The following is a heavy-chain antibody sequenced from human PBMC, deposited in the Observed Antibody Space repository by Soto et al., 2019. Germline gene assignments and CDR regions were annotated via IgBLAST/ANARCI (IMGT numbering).Heavy chain of an antibody. D-gene: IGHD2-2*01. CDR1: GGSFTDYY. CDR3: ARGRQRPSAAYKGHGYYGMDV. Sequence: SETLSLTCAVYGGSFTDYYWSWIRQPPGKGLEWIGEITHTGGFDSNPSLGSRATISVDTTKNQLSLKLSSVTTADTALYYCARGRQRPSAAYKGHGYYGMDVWGQGTTVTVSS. CDR2: ITHTGGF. V-gene: IGHV4-34*01. J-gene: IGHJ6*02.